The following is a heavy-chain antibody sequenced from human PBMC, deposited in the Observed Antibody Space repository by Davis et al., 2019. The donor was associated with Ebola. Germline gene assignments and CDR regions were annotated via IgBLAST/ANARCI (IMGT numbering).Heavy chain of an antibody. CDR2: IWYDGSNK. CDR1: GFTFSSYG. J-gene: IGHJ4*02. Sequence: GESLKTPCAASGFTFSSYGMHWVRQAPGKGLEWVAVIWYDGSNKYYADSVKGRVTISRDNSKNTLYLQMNSLRAEDTAVYYCAKDKGYCTGGVCYALWLFDYWGQGTLVTVSS. D-gene: IGHD2-8*02. V-gene: IGHV3-33*06. CDR3: AKDKGYCTGGVCYALWLFDY.